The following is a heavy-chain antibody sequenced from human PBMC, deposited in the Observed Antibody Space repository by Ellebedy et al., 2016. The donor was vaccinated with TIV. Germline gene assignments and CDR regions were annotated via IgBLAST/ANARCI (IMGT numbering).Heavy chain of an antibody. J-gene: IGHJ4*02. V-gene: IGHV1-18*04. CDR3: AREDSTNYGSGYDF. D-gene: IGHD3-10*01. CDR1: GYTFISYG. Sequence: AASVKVSCKASGYTFISYGINWVRQAPGQGLEWMGWISAYNGNTNYAQKLQDRVTMTTDTSTSIGYMELRSLRSDDTAVYYCAREDSTNYGSGYDFWGQGTLVTVSS. CDR2: ISAYNGNT.